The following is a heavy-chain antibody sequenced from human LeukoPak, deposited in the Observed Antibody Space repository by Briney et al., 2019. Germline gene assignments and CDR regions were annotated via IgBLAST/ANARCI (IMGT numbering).Heavy chain of an antibody. V-gene: IGHV3-33*01. D-gene: IGHD3-10*01. CDR3: ARGSGSYYNGYFDY. CDR1: GFTFSSCG. J-gene: IGHJ4*02. CDR2: IWYDGSNK. Sequence: GGSLRLSCAASGFTFSSCGMHWVRQAPGKGLEWVAVIWYDGSNKYYADSVKGRFTISRDNSKNTLYLQMNSLRAEDTAVYYCARGSGSYYNGYFDYWGQGTLVTVSS.